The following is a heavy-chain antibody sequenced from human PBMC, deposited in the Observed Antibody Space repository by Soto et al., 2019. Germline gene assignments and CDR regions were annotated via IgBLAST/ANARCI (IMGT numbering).Heavy chain of an antibody. J-gene: IGHJ5*02. CDR2: INPSGGST. Sequence: QVQLVQSGAEVKKPGASVKVSCKASGYTFTSYYMHWVRQAPGQGLEWMGIINPSGGSTCYAQKFQGRVTMTRDTSTSTVYMELSSLRSEDTAVYYCARDGFRDTAMVIWFDPWGQGTLVTVSS. D-gene: IGHD5-18*01. V-gene: IGHV1-46*01. CDR3: ARDGFRDTAMVIWFDP. CDR1: GYTFTSYY.